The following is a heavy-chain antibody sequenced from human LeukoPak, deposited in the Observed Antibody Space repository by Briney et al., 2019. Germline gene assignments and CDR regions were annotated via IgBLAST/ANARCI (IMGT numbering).Heavy chain of an antibody. D-gene: IGHD3-16*01. CDR1: GFTFSSYT. CDR2: ISSSSSYI. CDR3: ARDRGGTNFDY. Sequence: GGSLRLSWAAAGFTFSSYTMKWVRQAPGKGLEWVSSISSSSSYIYYADSVKGRFTISRDNAKNSLYLQMNSLRAEDTAVYYCARDRGGTNFDYWGQGTLVTVSS. V-gene: IGHV3-21*04. J-gene: IGHJ4*02.